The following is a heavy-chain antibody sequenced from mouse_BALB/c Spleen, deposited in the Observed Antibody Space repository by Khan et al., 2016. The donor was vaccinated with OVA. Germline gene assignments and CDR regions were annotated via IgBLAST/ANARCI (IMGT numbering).Heavy chain of an antibody. Sequence: VQLQESGPGLVAPSQSLSITCTISGFSLTSYGVHWLRQPPGKGLEWLVVIWSDGSTASNSALKSRLSISKDNSKSQVFLKMNSLQTDDTAMYYCARQPYYHYYVMDYWGQGTSVTVSS. J-gene: IGHJ4*01. CDR1: GFSLTSYG. D-gene: IGHD2-10*01. CDR2: IWSDGST. V-gene: IGHV2-6-1*01. CDR3: ARQPYYHYYVMDY.